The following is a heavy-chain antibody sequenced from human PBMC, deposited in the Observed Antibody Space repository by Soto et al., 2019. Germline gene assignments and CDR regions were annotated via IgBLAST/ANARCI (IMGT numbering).Heavy chain of an antibody. CDR1: GGSVSGGNYY. V-gene: IGHV4-61*01. Sequence: PSETLSLTCSVSGGSVSGGNYYWTWIRQPPGKGLEWIGYVQDSWSTNYNPSLKSRVTISRDTSKNQFSLKLTSVTTADTAVYYCARGGWKLFDYWGQGTLVTVSS. CDR2: VQDSWST. D-gene: IGHD6-19*01. J-gene: IGHJ4*02. CDR3: ARGGWKLFDY.